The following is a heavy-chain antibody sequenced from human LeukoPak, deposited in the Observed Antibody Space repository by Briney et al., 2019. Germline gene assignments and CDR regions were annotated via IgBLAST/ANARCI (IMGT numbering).Heavy chain of an antibody. CDR1: GFTFSNYA. CDR3: ARAVARYCSGGSCYEGGWFDP. V-gene: IGHV3-23*01. J-gene: IGHJ5*02. CDR2: ISGSGGST. Sequence: GGSLRLSCAASGFTFSNYAMSWVRQAPGKGLEWVSTISGSGGSTHYADSVKGRFTISRDNSKNTLYLQMNSLRAEDTAVYYCARAVARYCSGGSCYEGGWFDPWGQGTLVTVSS. D-gene: IGHD2-15*01.